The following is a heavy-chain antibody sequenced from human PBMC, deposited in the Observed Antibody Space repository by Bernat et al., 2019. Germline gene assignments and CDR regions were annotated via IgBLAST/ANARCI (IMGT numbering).Heavy chain of an antibody. J-gene: IGHJ4*02. CDR1: GFTFSSYW. CDR2: IKQDGSEK. Sequence: EVQLVESGGGLVQPGGSLRLSCAASGFTFSSYWMSWVRQAPGKGLEWVANIKQDGSEKYYVDSVKGRFTISRDNAKNSLYLQMNSLRAEDTAVYYCARPIDYYDSSGYYTNTDYFDYWGQGTLVTFSS. CDR3: ARPIDYYDSSGYYTNTDYFDY. D-gene: IGHD3-22*01. V-gene: IGHV3-7*03.